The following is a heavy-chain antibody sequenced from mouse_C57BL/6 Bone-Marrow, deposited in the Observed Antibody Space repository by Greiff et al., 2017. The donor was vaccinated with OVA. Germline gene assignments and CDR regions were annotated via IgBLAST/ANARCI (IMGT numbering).Heavy chain of an antibody. CDR2: IDPETGGT. D-gene: IGHD3-2*02. CDR1: GYTFTDYE. Sequence: VQLQQSGAELVRPGASVTLSCKASGYTFTDYEMHWVKQTPVHGLEWIGAIDPETGGTAYNQKFKGKAILTADKSSSTAYMELRSLTSEDSAVYYCTSSGYDFDYWGQGTTLTVSS. CDR3: TSSGYDFDY. V-gene: IGHV1-15*01. J-gene: IGHJ2*01.